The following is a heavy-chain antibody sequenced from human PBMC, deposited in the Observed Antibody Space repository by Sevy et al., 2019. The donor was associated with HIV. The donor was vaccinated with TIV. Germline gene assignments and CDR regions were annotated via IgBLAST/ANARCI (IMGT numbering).Heavy chain of an antibody. CDR2: INPNSDGT. D-gene: IGHD3-10*01. CDR3: ATGVSMVRGVISTPYNWFDP. Sequence: ASVKVSCKASGYTFTGYYMHWVRQAPGQGLEWMGWINPNSDGTNYAQKFQGRVTMTRDTSISTAYMELSRLRSDDTAVYYCATGVSMVRGVISTPYNWFDPWGQGTLVTVSS. CDR1: GYTFTGYY. J-gene: IGHJ5*02. V-gene: IGHV1-2*02.